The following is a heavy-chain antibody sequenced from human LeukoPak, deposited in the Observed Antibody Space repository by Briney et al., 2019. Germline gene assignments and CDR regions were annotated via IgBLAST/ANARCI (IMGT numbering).Heavy chain of an antibody. D-gene: IGHD5-12*01. Sequence: PGGSLRLSCATSGFTFSAYAMNWVRQAPGKGLEWVSSISSSSSYIYYADSVKGRFTISRDNAKNSLYLQMNSLRAEDTAVYYCARSRGYPLRFDYWGQGTLVTVSS. V-gene: IGHV3-21*01. CDR3: ARSRGYPLRFDY. CDR2: ISSSSSYI. J-gene: IGHJ4*02. CDR1: GFTFSAYA.